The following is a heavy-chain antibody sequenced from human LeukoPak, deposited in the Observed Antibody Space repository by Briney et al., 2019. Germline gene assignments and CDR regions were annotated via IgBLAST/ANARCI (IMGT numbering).Heavy chain of an antibody. Sequence: ASVKVSCKASGYTFTGYYMHWVRQAPGQGLEWMGWINPNSGGTNYAQKFQGWVTMTRDTSISTAYMEQSRLRSDDTAVYYCSLTYYYDSSGPLGYWGQGTLVTVSS. J-gene: IGHJ4*02. CDR3: SLTYYYDSSGPLGY. CDR1: GYTFTGYY. D-gene: IGHD3-22*01. CDR2: INPNSGGT. V-gene: IGHV1-2*04.